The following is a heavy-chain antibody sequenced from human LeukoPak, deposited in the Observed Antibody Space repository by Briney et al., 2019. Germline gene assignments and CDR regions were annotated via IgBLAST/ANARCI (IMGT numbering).Heavy chain of an antibody. CDR2: IYYSGST. CDR3: ARHCSYKSPHGGDFDY. CDR1: GGSISSSSYY. V-gene: IGHV4-39*01. J-gene: IGHJ4*02. Sequence: SGTLSLTCTVSGGSISSSSYYWGWIRQPPGKGLEWVVSIYYSGSTYYNPSLKSRVTISVDTSKNQFSLKLSSVTAADTAVYYCARHCSYKSPHGGDFDYWGQGTLVTVSS. D-gene: IGHD4-23*01.